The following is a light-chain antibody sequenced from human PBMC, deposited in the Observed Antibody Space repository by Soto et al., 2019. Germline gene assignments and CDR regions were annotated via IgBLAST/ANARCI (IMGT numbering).Light chain of an antibody. CDR1: TSNIGNNA. J-gene: IGLJ3*02. CDR2: FDD. Sequence: QLVLTQPPSESGAPGQTVTISCSGSTSNIGNNAVDWYQHFPGKSPKLILFFDDLLASGVSDRFSGSKSATSASLAISGLRSEDEAVYFCSSWDGSLKGPVFGGGTKLTVL. V-gene: IGLV1-36*01. CDR3: SSWDGSLKGPV.